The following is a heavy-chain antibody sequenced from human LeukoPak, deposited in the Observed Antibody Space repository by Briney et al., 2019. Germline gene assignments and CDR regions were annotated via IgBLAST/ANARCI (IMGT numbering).Heavy chain of an antibody. Sequence: SVKVSCKASGGTFSSYAISWVRQAPGQGLEWMGGTIPIFGTANYAQKFQGRVTITADKSTSTAYMELSSLRSEDTAVYYCARGFYYYGSGSYFDYWGQGTLVTVSS. CDR1: GGTFSSYA. J-gene: IGHJ4*02. D-gene: IGHD3-10*01. V-gene: IGHV1-69*06. CDR2: TIPIFGTA. CDR3: ARGFYYYGSGSYFDY.